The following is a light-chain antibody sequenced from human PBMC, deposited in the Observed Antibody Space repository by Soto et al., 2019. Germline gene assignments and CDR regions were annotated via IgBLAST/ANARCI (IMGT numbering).Light chain of an antibody. J-gene: IGKJ2*01. CDR3: LQHNNYPRT. CDR1: QVIRNE. CDR2: AAS. Sequence: DLQMTQSPSSLSASVGDRVTITCRASQVIRNELAWYQQKPGKAPKRLIYAASRLESGVPSRFSGSGSGTEFTLTISSLQLEDFATYYCLQHNNYPRTFGQGTKPEIK. V-gene: IGKV1-17*01.